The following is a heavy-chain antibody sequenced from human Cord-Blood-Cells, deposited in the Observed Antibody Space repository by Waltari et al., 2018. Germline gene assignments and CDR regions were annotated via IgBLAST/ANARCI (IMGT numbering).Heavy chain of an antibody. CDR3: ARLQYSGSYYYYYGMDV. CDR2: IYPGDSDT. J-gene: IGHJ6*02. V-gene: IGHV5-51*01. CDR1: GYTFTSYW. Sequence: EVQPVQSGAEVKKPGESLKISCKGSGYTFTSYWTGWVRPLPGKGLEWMGIIYPGDSDTRYSPSFQGQVTISADKSISTAYLQWSSLKASDTAMYYCARLQYSGSYYYYYGMDVWGQGTTVTVSS. D-gene: IGHD1-26*01.